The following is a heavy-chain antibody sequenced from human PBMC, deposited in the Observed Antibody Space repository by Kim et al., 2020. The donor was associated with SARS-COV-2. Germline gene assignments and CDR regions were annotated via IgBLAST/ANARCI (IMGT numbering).Heavy chain of an antibody. CDR1: GFSLTTNGMC. CDR3: ARMIGYSSGWYEGGRGGYFDL. CDR2: IDWDDDK. J-gene: IGHJ2*01. D-gene: IGHD6-19*01. Sequence: SGPTLVNPTQTLTLTCTFSGFSLTTNGMCVSWVRQSPGKALEWLARIDWDDDKYYSTSLKTRLTISKDTSKNQVVLKMTNVDPVDTATYYCARMIGYSSGWYEGGRGGYFDLWGRGTLVTVSS. V-gene: IGHV2-70*11.